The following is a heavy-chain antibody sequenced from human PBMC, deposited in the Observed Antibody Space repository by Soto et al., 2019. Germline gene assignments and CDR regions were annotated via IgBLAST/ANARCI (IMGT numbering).Heavy chain of an antibody. V-gene: IGHV1-69*13. Sequence: ASVKVSFKASGGTFSSYAISWVRQAPGQGLEWMGGIIPIFGTANYAQKFQGRVTITADESTSTACMELSSLRSEDTAVDYCSTGPIFGMVTAYCYYGMDVWRQGTTVTVAS. J-gene: IGHJ6*02. CDR2: IIPIFGTA. D-gene: IGHD3-3*01. CDR1: GGTFSSYA. CDR3: STGPIFGMVTAYCYYGMDV.